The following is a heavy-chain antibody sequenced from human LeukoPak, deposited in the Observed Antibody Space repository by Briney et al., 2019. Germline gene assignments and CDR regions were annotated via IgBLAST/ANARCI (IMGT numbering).Heavy chain of an antibody. CDR2: ISSSSSYI. V-gene: IGHV3-21*01. CDR3: ARGGGDYYYGMDV. CDR1: GFTFSSYS. D-gene: IGHD3-16*01. Sequence: GGSLRLSCAASGFTFSSYSMNWVRQAPGKGLEWVSSISSSSSYIYYADSVKGRFTISRDNAKNSLYLQMNSLRAEDTVVYYCARGGGDYYYGMDVWGQGTTVTVSS. J-gene: IGHJ6*02.